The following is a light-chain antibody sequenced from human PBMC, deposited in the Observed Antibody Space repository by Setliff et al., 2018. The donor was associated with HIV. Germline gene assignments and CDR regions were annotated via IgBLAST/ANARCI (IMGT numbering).Light chain of an antibody. Sequence: VLTQPPSVSGAPGQRVTISCTGSSSNIGAGYDVHWYQQLPEKAPKLLIYGSTNRPSGVPDRFSGSKSGTSASLAITGLQAEDEADYYCQSYDSSLRGVFGTGTKVTVL. V-gene: IGLV1-40*01. CDR2: GST. J-gene: IGLJ1*01. CDR1: SSNIGAGYD. CDR3: QSYDSSLRGV.